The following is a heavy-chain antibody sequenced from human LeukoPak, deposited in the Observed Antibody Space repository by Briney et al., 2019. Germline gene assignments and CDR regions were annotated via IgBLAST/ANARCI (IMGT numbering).Heavy chain of an antibody. CDR2: IYYSGST. D-gene: IGHD2-2*01. J-gene: IGHJ3*02. CDR3: AAVVPAAANAFDI. V-gene: IGHV4-31*03. CDR1: GGSISSDHYY. Sequence: SETLSLTCTVSGGSISSDHYYWSWIRQYPGKGLEWIGYIYYSGSTYYNPSLKSRVTISVDTSKNQFSLKLTSVTAADTAVYYCAAVVPAAANAFDIWGQGTMVTVSS.